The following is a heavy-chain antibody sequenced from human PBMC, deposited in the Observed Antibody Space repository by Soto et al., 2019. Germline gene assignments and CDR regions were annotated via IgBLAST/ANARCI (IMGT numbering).Heavy chain of an antibody. Sequence: QVQLVESGGGVVQPGRSLRLSCAASGFSFSTYGMYWVRQAPAGGLEWVALVWYDGSKEYYADSVKGRFTISRDNSKNTLYLQMNSLRAEDTAVYFCARTDSIYGTGVFDIWGQGTMVTVSS. D-gene: IGHD4-17*01. CDR2: VWYDGSKE. CDR3: ARTDSIYGTGVFDI. J-gene: IGHJ3*02. CDR1: GFSFSTYG. V-gene: IGHV3-33*01.